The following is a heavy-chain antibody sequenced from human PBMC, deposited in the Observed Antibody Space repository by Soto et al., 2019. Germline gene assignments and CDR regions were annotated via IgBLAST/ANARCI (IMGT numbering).Heavy chain of an antibody. CDR2: IKQDGSEK. D-gene: IGHD3-22*01. Sequence: GGSLRFSCAASGFTFSSYWMSWVRQAPGKGLEWVANIKQDGSEKYYVDSVKGRFTISRDNAKNSLYLQMNSLRAEDTAVYYCARDVRGYYYDSSGYFHYYYYGMDVWGQGTTVTVSS. V-gene: IGHV3-7*05. J-gene: IGHJ6*02. CDR3: ARDVRGYYYDSSGYFHYYYYGMDV. CDR1: GFTFSSYW.